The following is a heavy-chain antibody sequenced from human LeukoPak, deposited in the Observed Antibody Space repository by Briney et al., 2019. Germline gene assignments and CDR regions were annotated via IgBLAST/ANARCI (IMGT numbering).Heavy chain of an antibody. V-gene: IGHV3-23*01. CDR3: AKCKDIVVVVAATGYFDY. J-gene: IGHJ4*02. CDR2: ISGSGGST. CDR1: GFTFSSYA. Sequence: GGSLRLSCAASGFTFSSYAMSWVRQAPGKGLEWVSAISGSGGSTYYADSVKGRFTISRDNSKNTLYLQMNSLRAEDTAVYYCAKCKDIVVVVAATGYFDYWGQGTLVTVSS. D-gene: IGHD2-15*01.